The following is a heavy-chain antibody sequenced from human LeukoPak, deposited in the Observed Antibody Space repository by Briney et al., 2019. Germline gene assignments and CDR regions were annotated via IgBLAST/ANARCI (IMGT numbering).Heavy chain of an antibody. V-gene: IGHV7-4-1*02. CDR2: INTNTGNP. Sequence: ASVRVSCKASGYTFTSYAMNWVRQAPGQGLEWMGWINTNTGNPTYAQGFTGRFVFSLDTSVSTAYLQISSLKAEDTAVYYCARESSLWREGAFDIWGQGTMVTVSS. D-gene: IGHD3-16*02. CDR3: ARESSLWREGAFDI. J-gene: IGHJ3*02. CDR1: GYTFTSYA.